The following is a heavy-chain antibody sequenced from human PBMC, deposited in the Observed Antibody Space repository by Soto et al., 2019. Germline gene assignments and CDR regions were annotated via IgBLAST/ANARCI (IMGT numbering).Heavy chain of an antibody. J-gene: IGHJ4*02. CDR1: GYTFTSYG. CDR2: ISAYNGNT. D-gene: IGHD3-3*01. CDR3: ARVLLRFLEWLSNSHDY. Sequence: QVQLVQSGAEVKKPGASVKVSCKASGYTFTSYGISWVRQAPGQGLEWMGWISAYNGNTNYAQKLQGRVTMTTDTSQSXXYMELRSLRSDDTAVYYCARVLLRFLEWLSNSHDYWGQGTLVTVSS. V-gene: IGHV1-18*01.